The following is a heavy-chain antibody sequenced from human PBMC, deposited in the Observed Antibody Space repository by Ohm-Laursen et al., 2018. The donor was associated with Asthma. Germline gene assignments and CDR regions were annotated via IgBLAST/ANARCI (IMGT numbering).Heavy chain of an antibody. D-gene: IGHD3-22*01. CDR1: GYTFTGYY. J-gene: IGHJ4*02. Sequence: ASVKVSCKASGYTFTGYYMHWVRQAPGQGLEWMGWINPNSGDTNYAPKFQDRVTMTTDTSTSTAYMELRGLRSDDTAVYYCARVLSYYDHSSYYDRIDYWGQGSLVTVSS. CDR2: INPNSGDT. CDR3: ARVLSYYDHSSYYDRIDY. V-gene: IGHV1-2*02.